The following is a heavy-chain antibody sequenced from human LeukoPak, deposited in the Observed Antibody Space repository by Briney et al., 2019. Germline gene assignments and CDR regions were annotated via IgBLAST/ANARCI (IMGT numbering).Heavy chain of an antibody. J-gene: IGHJ4*02. Sequence: ASVKVSCKASGGTFSSYAISWVRQAPGQGLEWMGRIIPILGIANYAQKFQGRVTITADKSTSTAYMELSSLRSEDTAVYYCARAGIAVASFDYWGQGTLVTVPS. CDR3: ARAGIAVASFDY. CDR1: GGTFSSYA. V-gene: IGHV1-69*04. D-gene: IGHD6-19*01. CDR2: IIPILGIA.